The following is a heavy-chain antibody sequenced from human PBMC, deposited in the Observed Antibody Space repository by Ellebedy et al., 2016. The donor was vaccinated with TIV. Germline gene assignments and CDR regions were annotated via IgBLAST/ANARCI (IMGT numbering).Heavy chain of an antibody. D-gene: IGHD4-17*01. J-gene: IGHJ3*02. V-gene: IGHV3-7*01. Sequence: GESLKISCAASAFSFSSYWMTWVRQAPGKGLEWVANIRQDGSEKYYVDSVTCRFTISRDNAKNSLYLQMNSLRAEDTAVYYCATDGSYGDYLSPTHAFVMWGQGTLVTVSA. CDR2: IRQDGSEK. CDR1: AFSFSSYW. CDR3: ATDGSYGDYLSPTHAFVM.